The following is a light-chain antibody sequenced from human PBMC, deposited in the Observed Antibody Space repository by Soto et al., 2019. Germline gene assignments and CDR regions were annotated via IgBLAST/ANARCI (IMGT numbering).Light chain of an antibody. CDR3: QQYYSTPWT. CDR2: WAS. Sequence: TQSPDSLAVSLGERATIICKSSQXVLYRSNNMNYLAWYQQKAGQPPKLLIYWASTRESGVPDRFGGSGSGTEFTLTINSLQAEDVAVYYCQQYYSTPWTFGQGTKGDIK. V-gene: IGKV4-1*01. CDR1: QXVLYRSNNMNY. J-gene: IGKJ1*01.